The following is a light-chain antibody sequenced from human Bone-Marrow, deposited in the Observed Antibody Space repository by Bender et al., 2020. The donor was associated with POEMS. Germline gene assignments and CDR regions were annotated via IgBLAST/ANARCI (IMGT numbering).Light chain of an antibody. CDR1: TSDVGKYSF. J-gene: IGLJ2*01. CDR3: CSYAGLTTWE. V-gene: IGLV2-23*02. Sequence: QSALTQPASVSGSPGQSITISCTGTTSDVGKYSFVSWYQQYPGKAPQVIIYEVSQRPSGVSDRFSGSKSGNTAFLTISGLQSEDEADYYCCSYAGLTTWEFGGGTKLTVL. CDR2: EVS.